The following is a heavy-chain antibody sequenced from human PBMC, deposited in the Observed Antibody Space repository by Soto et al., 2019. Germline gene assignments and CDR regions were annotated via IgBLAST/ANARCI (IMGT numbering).Heavy chain of an antibody. D-gene: IGHD3-10*01. V-gene: IGHV4-31*03. Sequence: PSETLSLTCTVSGGSISSGGFYWSWVRQLPGKGLECIGYIHHSGSTYYNPSLQSRLTISVDTSNNDFSLKLNSLTAADTAIYYCAKAREVTLVRISLAQWGQGTLVTVSS. CDR1: GGSISSGGFY. CDR2: IHHSGST. J-gene: IGHJ4*02. CDR3: AKAREVTLVRISLAQ.